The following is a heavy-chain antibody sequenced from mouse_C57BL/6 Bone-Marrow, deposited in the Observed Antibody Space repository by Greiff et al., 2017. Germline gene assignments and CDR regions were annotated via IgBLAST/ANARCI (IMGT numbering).Heavy chain of an antibody. CDR3: TRSIYDGYYKGFDY. CDR1: GYTFTDYE. J-gene: IGHJ2*01. Sequence: QVQLKESGAELVRPGASVTLSCKASGYTFTDYEMHWVKQTPVHGLEWIGAIDPETGGTAYNQKFKGKAILTADKSSSTAYMELRSLTSEDSAVYYCTRSIYDGYYKGFDYWGQGTTLTVSS. CDR2: IDPETGGT. V-gene: IGHV1-15*01. D-gene: IGHD2-3*01.